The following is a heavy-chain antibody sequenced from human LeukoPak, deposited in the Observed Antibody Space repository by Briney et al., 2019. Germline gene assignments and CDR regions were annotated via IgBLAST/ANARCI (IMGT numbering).Heavy chain of an antibody. D-gene: IGHD1-26*01. CDR2: IYPGDSDT. J-gene: IGHJ4*02. Sequence: GESLKISCKGSGYSFTSYWIAWVRQMPGKGLEWMGIIYPGDSDTRYSPSFQGQVTISADKSISTAYLQWSSLKASDTAMYYCATHSGSYFYYFDNWGQGTPVTVSS. CDR3: ATHSGSYFYYFDN. CDR1: GYSFTSYW. V-gene: IGHV5-51*01.